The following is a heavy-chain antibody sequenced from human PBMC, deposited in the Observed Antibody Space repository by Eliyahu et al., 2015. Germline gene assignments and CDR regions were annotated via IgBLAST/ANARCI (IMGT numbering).Heavy chain of an antibody. Sequence: QLQLQESGPGLVKPSETLSLTCTVSXGSISSSSYYWGWIRQPPGKGLEWIGSIYYSGXTYYNPSLKSRVTISVDTSKNQFSLKLSSVTAADTAVYYCARRRVYAFFDYWGQGTLVTVSS. D-gene: IGHD2-8*01. CDR1: XGSISSSSYY. V-gene: IGHV4-39*01. CDR3: ARRRVYAFFDY. J-gene: IGHJ4*02. CDR2: IYYSGXT.